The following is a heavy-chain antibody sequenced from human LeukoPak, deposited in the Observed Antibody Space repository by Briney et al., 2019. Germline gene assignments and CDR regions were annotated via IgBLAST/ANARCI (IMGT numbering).Heavy chain of an antibody. CDR3: AKDGYYDYVRGSFGSYYYYGMDV. Sequence: GRSLRLSCAASGFTFSSYGMHWVRQAPGKGLEWVAVISYDGSNKYYADSVKGRFTISRDNSKNTLYLQMNSLRAGDTAVYYCAKDGYYDYVRGSFGSYYYYGMDVWGQGTTVTVSS. CDR2: ISYDGSNK. V-gene: IGHV3-30*18. CDR1: GFTFSSYG. D-gene: IGHD3-16*01. J-gene: IGHJ6*02.